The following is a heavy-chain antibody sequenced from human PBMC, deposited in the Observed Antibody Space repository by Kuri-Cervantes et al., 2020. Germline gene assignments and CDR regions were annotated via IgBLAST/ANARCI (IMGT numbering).Heavy chain of an antibody. CDR2: VSWNGSRT. D-gene: IGHD3-10*01. CDR1: GFTFSNSD. J-gene: IGHJ6*02. Sequence: GESLKISCAASGFTFSNSDMNWVRQAPGKGLEWVSGVSWNGSRTHYADSVKGRFIISRDNSRNFLYLQMNSLRAEDTALYYCAKDYGSGSYYYYGMDVWGQGTTVTVSS. CDR3: AKDYGSGSYYYYGMDV. V-gene: IGHV3-19*01.